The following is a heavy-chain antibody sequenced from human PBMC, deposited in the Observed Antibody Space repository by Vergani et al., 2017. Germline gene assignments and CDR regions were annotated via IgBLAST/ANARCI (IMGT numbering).Heavy chain of an antibody. D-gene: IGHD2-21*02. Sequence: QVQLQESGPGLVKPSETLSLTCTVSGGSISSYYWSWIRQPPGKGLEWIGYIYYSGSTNYNPSLKSRVPISVDTSKNQFSLKLSSVTAADTAVYYCARNPYCGGDGYSDAFDIWGQGTMVTVSS. CDR2: IYYSGST. CDR1: GGSISSYY. V-gene: IGHV4-59*01. J-gene: IGHJ3*02. CDR3: ARNPYCGGDGYSDAFDI.